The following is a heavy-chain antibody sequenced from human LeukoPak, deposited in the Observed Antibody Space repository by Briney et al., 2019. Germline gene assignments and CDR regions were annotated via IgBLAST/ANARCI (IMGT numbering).Heavy chain of an antibody. J-gene: IGHJ3*02. Sequence: PPETLSLTCSVSGVSIFSYYWNWIRQPPGKGLEWIGYVHYSGSTNYNPSLKSRVTMSVDTSKNQFSLKLSSVTAADTAVYYCARNRKYPGAFDIWGQGTMVTVSS. CDR3: ARNRKYPGAFDI. CDR2: VHYSGST. CDR1: GVSIFSYY. V-gene: IGHV4-59*12. D-gene: IGHD2-2*01.